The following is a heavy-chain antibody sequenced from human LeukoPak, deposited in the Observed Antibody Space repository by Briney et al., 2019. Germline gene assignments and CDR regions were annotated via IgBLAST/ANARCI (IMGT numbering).Heavy chain of an antibody. V-gene: IGHV3-23*01. Sequence: GGSLRLSCGASGFIFSSYAMSWVRQAPGKGLEWVSAISGSGDSTDYADSVKGRFTISRDNSKNTLYLQMNSLRAEDTAMYYCAKRGYCSRVSCPSNPLNVWGQGTMVTVSS. CDR3: AKRGYCSRVSCPSNPLNV. CDR2: ISGSGDST. CDR1: GFIFSSYA. J-gene: IGHJ3*01. D-gene: IGHD2-15*01.